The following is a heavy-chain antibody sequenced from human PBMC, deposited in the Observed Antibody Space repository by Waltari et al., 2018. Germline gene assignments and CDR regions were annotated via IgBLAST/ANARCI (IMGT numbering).Heavy chain of an antibody. D-gene: IGHD1-26*01. V-gene: IGHV4-4*02. J-gene: IGHJ4*02. CDR2: IHPGGTT. Sequence: QVQLQESGPGLVKPSGTLSLPCAVSGGSITSNNWWSWVRQPPGKGLEWIGEIHPGGTTNYNPSLKSRVTISVDKSKNQFSLKLSSVTAADTAVYYCARDRIGIVGAIDYWGQGTLVIVSS. CDR1: GGSITSNNW. CDR3: ARDRIGIVGAIDY.